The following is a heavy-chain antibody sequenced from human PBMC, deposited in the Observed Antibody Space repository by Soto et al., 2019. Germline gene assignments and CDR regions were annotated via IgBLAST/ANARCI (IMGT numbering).Heavy chain of an antibody. CDR1: GFTVSSNY. D-gene: IGHD3-10*01. CDR3: ARVAGSGSYYNYYYYYYRDV. J-gene: IGHJ6*03. V-gene: IGHV3-53*04. CDR2: IYSGGST. Sequence: GGSLRLSCAASGFTVSSNYMSWVRQAPGKGLEWVSVIYSGGSTYYADSVKGRFTISRHNSKNTLYLQMNSLRAEDTAVYYCARVAGSGSYYNYYYYYYRDVWGKGTTVTVSS.